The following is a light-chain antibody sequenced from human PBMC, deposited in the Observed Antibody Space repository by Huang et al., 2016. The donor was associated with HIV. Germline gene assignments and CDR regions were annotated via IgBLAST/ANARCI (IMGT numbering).Light chain of an antibody. V-gene: IGKV3-15*01. CDR1: RSMSTN. CDR3: HQYNNWLLS. J-gene: IGKJ4*01. CDR2: GSS. Sequence: EIVLTQSPATLSVSSGQRVTLSCRANRSMSTNLAWYQQRHGQAPRLLIYGSSTRAPGIPARFSGSGSGTDFSLTISSLQSEDFALYYCHQYNNWLLSFGGGTRV.